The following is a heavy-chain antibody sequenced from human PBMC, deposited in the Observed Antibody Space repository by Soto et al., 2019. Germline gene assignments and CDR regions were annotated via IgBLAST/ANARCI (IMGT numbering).Heavy chain of an antibody. CDR3: ARDMATWPVRSFHYYYMDV. V-gene: IGHV3-21*06. J-gene: IGHJ6*03. CDR1: GFTFSSYS. Sequence: EVQLVESGGGLVKPGGSLRLSCAASGFTFSSYSMNWVRQAPGKGLEWVSSISSSSSYIYYADSVKGRFTISRDNAKNSLYLQMNRLRADVTAVYYCARDMATWPVRSFHYYYMDVWGKGTTVTVSS. D-gene: IGHD6-19*01. CDR2: ISSSSSYI.